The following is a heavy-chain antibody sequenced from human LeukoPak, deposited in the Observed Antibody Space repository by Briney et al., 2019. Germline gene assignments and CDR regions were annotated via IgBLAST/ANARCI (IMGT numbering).Heavy chain of an antibody. CDR3: AKDQYGDSDFDY. CDR2: IYSDGST. CDR1: GFTVSSNY. V-gene: IGHV3-53*01. J-gene: IGHJ4*02. Sequence: GGSLRLSCAASGFTVSSNYMSWVRQAPGKGLEWVSVIYSDGSTYYADSVKGRFTISRDNSKNTLYLQMNSLRAEDTAVYYCAKDQYGDSDFDYWGQGTLVTVSS. D-gene: IGHD4-17*01.